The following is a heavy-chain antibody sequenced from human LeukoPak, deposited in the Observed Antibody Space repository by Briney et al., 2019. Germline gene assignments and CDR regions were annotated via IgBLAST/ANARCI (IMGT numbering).Heavy chain of an antibody. D-gene: IGHD3-10*02. CDR1: EFIVSINY. Sequence: GGSLRLSCAASEFIVSINYMTWVRQAPGKGLEWVSLIYSRGDTKYADSVKGRFTISRDNSKNTLYLQMNSLRAEDTAVYYCAELGITMIGGVWGKGTTVTISS. CDR3: AELGITMIGGV. CDR2: IYSRGDT. V-gene: IGHV3-66*01. J-gene: IGHJ6*04.